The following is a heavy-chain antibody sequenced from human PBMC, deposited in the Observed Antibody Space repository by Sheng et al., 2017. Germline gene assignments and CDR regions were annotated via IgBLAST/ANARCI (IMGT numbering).Heavy chain of an antibody. CDR1: GFTFSSYW. V-gene: IGHV3-7*01. Sequence: EVQLVESGGGLVQPGGSLRLSCAASGFTFSSYWMSWVRQAPGKGLEWVANIKQDGSEKYYVDSVKGRFTISRDNAKNSVYLQINSLRAEDTAVYYCVRDGDVVVASDYYGMDVWGQGTTVTVSS. CDR2: IKQDGSEK. D-gene: IGHD2-15*01. CDR3: VRDGDVVVASDYYGMDV. J-gene: IGHJ6*02.